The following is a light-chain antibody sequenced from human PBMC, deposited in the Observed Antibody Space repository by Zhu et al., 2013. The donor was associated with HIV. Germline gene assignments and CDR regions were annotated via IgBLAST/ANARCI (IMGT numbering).Light chain of an antibody. CDR2: EVT. Sequence: QSALTQPASVSGSLGQSTTISCTGTSSDIGTYNFVSWYQHHPGKVPKLMIYEVTKRPSGVSNRFSGSKSGNTASLGISGLQAEDEADYYCQSYDSTLSDVVFGGGTKLTVL. V-gene: IGLV2-23*02. CDR1: SSDIGTYNF. J-gene: IGLJ2*01. CDR3: QSYDSTLSDVV.